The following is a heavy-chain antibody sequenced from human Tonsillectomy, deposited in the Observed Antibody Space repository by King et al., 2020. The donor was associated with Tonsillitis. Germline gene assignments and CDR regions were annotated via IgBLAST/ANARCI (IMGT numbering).Heavy chain of an antibody. CDR2: ISAYNGNT. J-gene: IGHJ6*02. Sequence: VQLVQSGAEVKKPGASVKVSCKASGYIFATYGISWVRQAPGQELEWMGWISAYNGNTKYAQKLQGRVTMTTDTSTSTAYMELRSLRSDDTAVYYCARDGGAWFAELLADYYYYGMDVWGQGTTVTVSS. CDR3: ARDGGAWFAELLADYYYYGMDV. CDR1: GYIFATYG. V-gene: IGHV1-18*04. D-gene: IGHD3-10*01.